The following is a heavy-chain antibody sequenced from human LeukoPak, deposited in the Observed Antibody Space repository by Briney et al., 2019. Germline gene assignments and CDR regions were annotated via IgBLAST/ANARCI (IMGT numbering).Heavy chain of an antibody. CDR1: GFTFSDYY. D-gene: IGHD1-26*01. V-gene: IGHV3-11*04. J-gene: IGHJ4*02. CDR3: ARFPYAPWEPADY. Sequence: TGGSLRLSCAASGFTFSDYYMSWIRQAPGKGLEWVSYISSSSSTIYYADSVKGRFTISRDNAKNSLYLQMNSLRAEDTAVYYCARFPYAPWEPADYWGQGTLVTVSS. CDR2: ISSSSSTI.